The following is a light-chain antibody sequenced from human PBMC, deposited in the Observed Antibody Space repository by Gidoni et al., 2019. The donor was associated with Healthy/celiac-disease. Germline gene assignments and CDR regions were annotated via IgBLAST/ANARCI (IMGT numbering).Light chain of an antibody. Sequence: QSALTQPASVSGSPGQSITISCTGTSSDVVGYNHVSWYQQHPGKAPKLRIYDVSNRPSGVSNRFSGSKSGNTASLTISGLQAEDEADYYCSSYTSSSTLVFGGGTKLTVL. CDR2: DVS. V-gene: IGLV2-14*01. CDR1: SSDVVGYNH. CDR3: SSYTSSSTLV. J-gene: IGLJ2*01.